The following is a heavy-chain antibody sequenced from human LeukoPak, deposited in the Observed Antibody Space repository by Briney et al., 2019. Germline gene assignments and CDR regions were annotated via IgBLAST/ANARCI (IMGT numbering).Heavy chain of an antibody. D-gene: IGHD6-19*01. CDR3: ARRPQYSSGWYWFDP. V-gene: IGHV1-2*02. CDR2: INPNSGGT. J-gene: IGHJ5*02. CDR1: GYTFTGYY. Sequence: ESSVKVSYKASGYTFTGYYMHWVRQAPGQGLEWMVWINPNSGGTNYAQKFQGRVTMTRDTSISTAYMELSRLRSDDTAVYYCARRPQYSSGWYWFDPWGQGTLVTVSS.